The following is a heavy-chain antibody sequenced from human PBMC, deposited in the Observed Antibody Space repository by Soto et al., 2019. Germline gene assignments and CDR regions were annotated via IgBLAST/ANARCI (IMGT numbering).Heavy chain of an antibody. CDR2: IIPIFGTA. J-gene: IGHJ3*02. V-gene: IGHV1-69*13. Sequence: SVKVSCKASGGTFSSYAISWVRQAPGQGLEWMGGIIPIFGTANYAQKFQGRVTITAAESTSTAYMELSSLRSEDTAVYYCARARLSYYYDSSGRIDAFDIWGQGTMVTVSS. CDR3: ARARLSYYYDSSGRIDAFDI. CDR1: GGTFSSYA. D-gene: IGHD3-22*01.